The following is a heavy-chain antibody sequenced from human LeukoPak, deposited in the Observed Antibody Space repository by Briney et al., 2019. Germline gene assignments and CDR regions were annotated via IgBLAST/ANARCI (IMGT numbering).Heavy chain of an antibody. Sequence: GGSLRLSCAASGFTFSNAWMSWVRQAPGKGLEWVANIKQDGSEKYYVDSVKGRFTISRDNAKNSLYLQMNSLRAEDTAVYYCARDSHYYYMDVWGKGTTVTVSS. CDR1: GFTFSNAW. V-gene: IGHV3-7*01. CDR3: ARDSHYYYMDV. J-gene: IGHJ6*03. CDR2: IKQDGSEK.